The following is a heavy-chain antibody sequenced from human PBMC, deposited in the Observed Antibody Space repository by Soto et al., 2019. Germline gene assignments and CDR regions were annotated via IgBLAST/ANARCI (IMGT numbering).Heavy chain of an antibody. CDR2: ISAYNGNT. CDR3: AGDGGPFPTPARHIVWFDP. CDR1: GYTFTSYG. V-gene: IGHV1-18*01. Sequence: QVQLVQSGAEVKKPGASVKVSCKASGYTFTSYGISWVRQAPGQGLEWMGWISAYNGNTNYAQKLQGRGHMTTDTSTRTAYMGLRSLRSYDTAVYYWAGDGGPFPTPARHIVWFDPWGQGTLVTVSS. D-gene: IGHD3-16*01. J-gene: IGHJ5*02.